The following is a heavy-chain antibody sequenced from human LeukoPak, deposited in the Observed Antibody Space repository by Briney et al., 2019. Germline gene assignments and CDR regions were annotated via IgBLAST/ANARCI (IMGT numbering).Heavy chain of an antibody. J-gene: IGHJ4*02. V-gene: IGHV5-51*01. CDR2: IYPGDSET. CDR3: AKLFKAYSSTWIDY. Sequence: GESLKISCKGSGYSFTNYWIGWVRQMPGKGLEWMGIIYPGDSETIYSPSFQGQVTISADKSISTAYLQWSSLKASDTAMYYCAKLFKAYSSTWIDYWGQGNLVTVSS. D-gene: IGHD6-13*01. CDR1: GYSFTNYW.